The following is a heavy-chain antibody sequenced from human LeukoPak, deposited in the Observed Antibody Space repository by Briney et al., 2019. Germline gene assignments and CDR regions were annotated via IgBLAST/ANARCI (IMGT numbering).Heavy chain of an antibody. CDR2: INPSGGST. Sequence: ASVTVSCKASGYTFTSYYMHWVRQAPGQGLEWMGIINPSGGSTSYAQKFQGRVTMTRDMSTSTVYMELSSLRSEDTAVYYCASAYCSGGSCYSELDYWGQGTLVTVSS. V-gene: IGHV1-46*01. CDR1: GYTFTSYY. J-gene: IGHJ4*02. CDR3: ASAYCSGGSCYSELDY. D-gene: IGHD2-15*01.